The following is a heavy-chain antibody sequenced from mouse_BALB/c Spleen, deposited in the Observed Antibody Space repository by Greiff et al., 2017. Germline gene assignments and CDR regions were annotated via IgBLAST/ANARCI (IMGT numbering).Heavy chain of an antibody. CDR1: GFTFSDYY. D-gene: IGHD1-1*02. CDR2: ISDGGSYT. CDR3: ARDGGNGLDY. V-gene: IGHV5-4*02. J-gene: IGHJ2*01. Sequence: VQLKESGGGLVKPGGSLKLSCAASGFTFSDYYMYWVRQTPEKRLEWVATISDGGSYTYYPDSVKGRFTISRDNAKNNLYLQMSSLKSEDTAMYYCARDGGNGLDYWGQGTTLTVSS.